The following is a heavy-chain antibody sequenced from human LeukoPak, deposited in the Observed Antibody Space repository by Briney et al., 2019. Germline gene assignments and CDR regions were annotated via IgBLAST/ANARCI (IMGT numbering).Heavy chain of an antibody. V-gene: IGHV3-23*01. CDR2: ISGSGGGT. Sequence: GASLRLSCAASGLTFSSYAMSWVRQAPGKGLEWVSVISGSGGGTYYADSVKGRFTISRDNSKNTLYLQMNSLRDEDTAVYYCANLESGDDVFDIWGQGTMVTVSS. CDR3: ANLESGDDVFDI. J-gene: IGHJ3*02. D-gene: IGHD5-12*01. CDR1: GLTFSSYA.